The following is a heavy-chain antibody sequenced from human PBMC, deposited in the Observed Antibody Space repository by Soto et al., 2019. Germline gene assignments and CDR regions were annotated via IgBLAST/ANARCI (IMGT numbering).Heavy chain of an antibody. CDR1: RFTFSRYS. CDR2: ISSSGSST. V-gene: IGHV3-48*01. CDR3: ARDRSTGSIWGVVRQTDFDN. J-gene: IGHJ4*02. Sequence: GGSLRLSCVASRFTFSRYSMNWVRHAPGKGLEWVSYISSSGSSTYYADSVKGRFTISRDNARDSLFLQMNSLTAGDTAVYYCARDRSTGSIWGVVRQTDFDNWGQGTLVTVSS. D-gene: IGHD3-3*01.